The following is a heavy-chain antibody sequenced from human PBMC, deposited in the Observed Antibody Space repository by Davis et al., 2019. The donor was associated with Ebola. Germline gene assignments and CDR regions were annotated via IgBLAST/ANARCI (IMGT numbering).Heavy chain of an antibody. D-gene: IGHD3-22*01. CDR1: GYIYTTYW. CDR2: IYPGDSDT. Sequence: GESLKISCTGSGYIYTTYWIAWVRQMPGKGLEWMGIIYPGDSDTRYSPSFQGQATISADKSISTAYLQWSSLKASDTAMYYCARSYYYDSTLDYWGQGTLVTVSS. J-gene: IGHJ4*02. V-gene: IGHV5-51*01. CDR3: ARSYYYDSTLDY.